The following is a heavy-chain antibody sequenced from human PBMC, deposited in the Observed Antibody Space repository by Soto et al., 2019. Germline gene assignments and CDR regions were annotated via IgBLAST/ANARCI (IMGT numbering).Heavy chain of an antibody. D-gene: IGHD6-19*01. V-gene: IGHV4-59*08. CDR2: IYYSGST. J-gene: IGHJ6*03. CDR3: ARLIAVAGTFYYYYYMDV. CDR1: GGSISSYY. Sequence: SETLSLTCTVSGGSISSYYWSWIRQPPGKGLEWIGYIYYSGSTNYNPSLKSRVTISVDTSKNQFSLKLSSVTAADTAVYYCARLIAVAGTFYYYYYMDVWGKGTTVTVSS.